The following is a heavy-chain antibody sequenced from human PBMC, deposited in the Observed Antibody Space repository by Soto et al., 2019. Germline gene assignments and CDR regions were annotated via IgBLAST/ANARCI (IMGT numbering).Heavy chain of an antibody. CDR2: IYYSGST. Sequence: PSETLSLTCTVSGGSISSGDYYWSWIRQPPGKGLEWIGYIYYSGSTYYNPSLKSRVTISVDTSKNQFSLKLSSVTAADTAVYSCARACRGNFNNWLDTWGQGTLVTVSS. V-gene: IGHV4-30-4*01. CDR1: GGSISSGDYY. J-gene: IGHJ5*02. CDR3: ARACRGNFNNWLDT. D-gene: IGHD1-1*01.